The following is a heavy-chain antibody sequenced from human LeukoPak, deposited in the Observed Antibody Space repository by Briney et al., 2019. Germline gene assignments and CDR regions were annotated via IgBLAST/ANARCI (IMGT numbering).Heavy chain of an antibody. J-gene: IGHJ4*02. CDR3: AVVATIVD. Sequence: ASVKVSCKASGYTFTGYYMHWVRQAPGQGLGWMGWINPNRGGTNYTQKFQSRVTMTRDTSISTAYMELSRLRSSDTAVYYLAVVATIVDRGQGAMVTVAS. CDR2: INPNRGGT. CDR1: GYTFTGYY. D-gene: IGHD5-24*01. V-gene: IGHV1-2*02.